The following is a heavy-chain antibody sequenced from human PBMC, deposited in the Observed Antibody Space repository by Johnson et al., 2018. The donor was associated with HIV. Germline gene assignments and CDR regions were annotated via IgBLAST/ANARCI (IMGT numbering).Heavy chain of an antibody. CDR2: ISYDGSNT. Sequence: QVQLVESGGGLVKPGGSLRLSCAVSGFTFSSYAMHWVRQAQGKGLEWVAVISYDGSNTYYADSVKGRFTISRDNSKNTLYLQMNSLRAEDTAVYYCAKAIGDAFDIWGQGTMVTVSS. CDR3: AKAIGDAFDI. J-gene: IGHJ3*02. D-gene: IGHD2/OR15-2a*01. CDR1: GFTFSSYA. V-gene: IGHV3-30*04.